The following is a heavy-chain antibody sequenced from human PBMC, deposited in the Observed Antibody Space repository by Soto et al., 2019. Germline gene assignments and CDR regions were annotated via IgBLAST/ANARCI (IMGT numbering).Heavy chain of an antibody. CDR2: ISYDGSNK. CDR1: GFTFSSYA. D-gene: IGHD3-3*01. Sequence: QVQLVESGGGVVQPGRSLRLSCAASGFTFSSYAMHWVRQAPGKGLEWVAVISYDGSNKYYADSVKGRFTISRDNSKNTLYLQMNSLRAEDTAVYYCARDSNFWRGDDAFDIWGQGTMVTVSS. J-gene: IGHJ3*02. V-gene: IGHV3-30-3*01. CDR3: ARDSNFWRGDDAFDI.